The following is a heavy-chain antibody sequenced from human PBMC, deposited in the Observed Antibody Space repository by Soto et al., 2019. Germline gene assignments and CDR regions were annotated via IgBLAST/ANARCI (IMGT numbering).Heavy chain of an antibody. CDR3: ARMVRGSNIDNYHYMDV. Sequence: QVQLVQSGAEVKKPGASVKVSCKASGYTFTSHGISWVRQAPGQGPEWMGWISASNGDTNYAQKFQGRLTVTTDTSTSTGYMELRSVRSEDTAVYYCARMVRGSNIDNYHYMDVWGTGTTVTGSS. V-gene: IGHV1-18*01. CDR2: ISASNGDT. J-gene: IGHJ6*03. CDR1: GYTFTSHG. D-gene: IGHD3-10*01.